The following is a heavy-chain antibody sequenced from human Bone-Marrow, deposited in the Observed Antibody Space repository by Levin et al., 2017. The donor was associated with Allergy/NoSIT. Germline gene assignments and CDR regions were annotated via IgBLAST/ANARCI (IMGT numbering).Heavy chain of an antibody. CDR3: ARDVPTLGSSQGFPY. Sequence: PSETLSLTCTVSEESLSTSTYYWAWIRQPPGKGLEWIGSIYYTGSTYYNPSLKSRVSMSVDTSKNQFSLKLSSVTAADTAVFYCARDVPTLGSSQGFPYWGPGTLVTVSS. CDR1: EESLSTSTYY. D-gene: IGHD6-6*01. CDR2: IYYTGST. J-gene: IGHJ4*02. V-gene: IGHV4-39*07.